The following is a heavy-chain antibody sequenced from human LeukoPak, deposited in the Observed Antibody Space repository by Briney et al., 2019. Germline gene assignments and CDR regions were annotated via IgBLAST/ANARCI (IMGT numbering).Heavy chain of an antibody. CDR3: ARGTYYDFWSGTPGCMDV. J-gene: IGHJ6*03. V-gene: IGHV1-8*02. CDR2: MNPKSGNT. CDR1: GYAFSNYD. Sequence: ASVKVSCKASGYAFSNYDINWVRQATGQGPEWLGWMNPKSGNTGYAQKFQGRVAFTTNTSISTAYMELSTLRSEDTAVYYCARGTYYDFWSGTPGCMDVWGKGTTVTVSS. D-gene: IGHD3-3*01.